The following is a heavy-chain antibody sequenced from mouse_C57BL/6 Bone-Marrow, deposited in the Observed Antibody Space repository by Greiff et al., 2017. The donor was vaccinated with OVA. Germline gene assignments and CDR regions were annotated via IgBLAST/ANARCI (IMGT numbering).Heavy chain of an antibody. V-gene: IGHV5-4*03. Sequence: EVMLVESGGGLVKPGGSLKLSCAASGFTFSSYAMSWVRQTPEKRLEWVATISDGGSYTYYPDNVKGRVTISRDNAKNNLYLQMSHLKSEDTAMYYCARGTRGTSHFDYWGQGTTLTVSS. D-gene: IGHD3-3*01. CDR1: GFTFSSYA. CDR2: ISDGGSYT. CDR3: ARGTRGTSHFDY. J-gene: IGHJ2*01.